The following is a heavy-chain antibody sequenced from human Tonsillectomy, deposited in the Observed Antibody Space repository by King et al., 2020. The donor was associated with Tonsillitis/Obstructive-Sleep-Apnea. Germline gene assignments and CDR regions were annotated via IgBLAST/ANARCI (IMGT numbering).Heavy chain of an antibody. Sequence: VQLVESGGGLVQPGGSLRLSCAASGFTFSSYSMNWVRQAPGKGLEWVSYISGSSNTIYYADSVKCRFTISRDNAKNSLYLQMNSLRDEDTAVYYCARVRCSSTSCYAPYYYYMDVWGKGTTVTVSS. CDR3: ARVRCSSTSCYAPYYYYMDV. J-gene: IGHJ6*03. CDR2: ISGSSNTI. D-gene: IGHD2-2*01. V-gene: IGHV3-48*02. CDR1: GFTFSSYS.